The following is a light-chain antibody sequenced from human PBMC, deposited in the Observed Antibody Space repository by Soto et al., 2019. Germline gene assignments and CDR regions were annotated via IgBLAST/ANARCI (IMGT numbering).Light chain of an antibody. CDR2: DAS. V-gene: IGKV3-20*01. CDR3: QQYGSSPRT. CDR1: QSRSSSQ. Sequence: EIVLTQSPGTLSWSPGERGTLSCRARQSRSSSQLAWYQQKPGQAPRLLIHDASSRATGISDRFTGSGSGTDFTLTITTLEPEDFAVYYCQQYGSSPRTFGLGTMVDI. J-gene: IGKJ1*01.